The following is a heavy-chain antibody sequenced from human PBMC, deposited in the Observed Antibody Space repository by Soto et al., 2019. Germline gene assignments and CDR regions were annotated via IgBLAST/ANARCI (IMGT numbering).Heavy chain of an antibody. CDR1: GGSMNSGGYC. CDR3: SRGILV. Sequence: QVQLQESGPGLVKPSQTLSLTCTVSGGSMNSGGYCWNWIRQHPGEGLGWIGCISYGGTTSYNPSLKSRLTISVDTSKNQFSLMLNSVTAADTAVYYCSRGILVWGQGTLITVSS. CDR2: ISYGGTT. D-gene: IGHD2-15*01. J-gene: IGHJ4*02. V-gene: IGHV4-31*03.